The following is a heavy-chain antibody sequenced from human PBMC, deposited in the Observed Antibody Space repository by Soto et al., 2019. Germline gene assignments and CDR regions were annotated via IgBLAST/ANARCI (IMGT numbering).Heavy chain of an antibody. CDR1: GFTFSSYA. J-gene: IGHJ6*02. CDR3: ANLGGGVDYYYYGMDV. D-gene: IGHD2-8*02. CDR2: ISGSGGST. V-gene: IGHV3-23*01. Sequence: GGSLRLSCAASGFTFSSYAMSWVRQAPGKGLEWVSAISGSGGSTYYADSVKGRFTISRDNSKNTLYLQMNSLRAEDTAVYYCANLGGGVDYYYYGMDVWGQGTTVTVSS.